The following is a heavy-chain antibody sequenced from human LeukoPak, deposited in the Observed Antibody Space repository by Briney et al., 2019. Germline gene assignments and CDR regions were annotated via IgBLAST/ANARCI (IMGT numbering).Heavy chain of an antibody. Sequence: SGPTLVKPTQTLTLTCTFSGFSLSTRGVGGGWVRQPPGKALEWLALIYWDGDKRSSPSLKSRLTITKDTSKNPVVLTMTNMDPVDTATYYCAHSRTYCTTTGCYGGNWFDPWGQGTLVTVSS. CDR3: AHSRTYCTTTGCYGGNWFDP. CDR2: IYWDGDK. V-gene: IGHV2-5*02. CDR1: GFSLSTRGVG. D-gene: IGHD2-2*01. J-gene: IGHJ5*02.